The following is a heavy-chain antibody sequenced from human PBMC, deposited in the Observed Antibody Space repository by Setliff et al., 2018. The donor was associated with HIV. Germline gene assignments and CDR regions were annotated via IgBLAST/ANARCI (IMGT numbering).Heavy chain of an antibody. CDR2: IYYNGRT. V-gene: IGHV4-31*03. Sequence: PSETLSLTCTVSGGSISSGGYYWNWIRQYPVKGLEWIGHIYYNGRTLFNPALGTRLNMSVDTSENQFSLHLNPVTAADTAVYYCVRERRRSPLSYGLDVWGQGTTVTVSS. CDR1: GGSISSGGYY. CDR3: VRERRRSPLSYGLDV. J-gene: IGHJ6*02.